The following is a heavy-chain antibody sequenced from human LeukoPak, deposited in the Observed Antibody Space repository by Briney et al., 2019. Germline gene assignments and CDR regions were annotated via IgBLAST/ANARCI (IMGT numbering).Heavy chain of an antibody. V-gene: IGHV3-11*03. D-gene: IGHD3-16*01. CDR1: GFTFSDYY. J-gene: IGHJ4*02. Sequence: GGSLRLSCAASGFTFSDYYMSWIRQAPGKGLEWVSYVSSGRTYTNYADSVKGRFTISRDNAKNSLYLQMNGLRAEDTAVYYCASIRGGYYFDYWGQGTLVTVSS. CDR2: VSSGRTYT. CDR3: ASIRGGYYFDY.